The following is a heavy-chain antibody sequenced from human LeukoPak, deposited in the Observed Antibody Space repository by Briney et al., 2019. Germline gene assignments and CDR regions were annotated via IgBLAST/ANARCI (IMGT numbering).Heavy chain of an antibody. Sequence: SATLSLTCAVYGGSFSGYYWSWIRQPPGKGLEWIGEINHSGSTNYNPSLKSRVTISVDTSKNQFSLRLSSVTAADTAVYYCARVLEGSSGQHWYFDLWGRGTLVTVSS. CDR3: ARVLEGSSGQHWYFDL. CDR2: INHSGST. CDR1: GGSFSGYY. V-gene: IGHV4-34*01. J-gene: IGHJ2*01. D-gene: IGHD6-19*01.